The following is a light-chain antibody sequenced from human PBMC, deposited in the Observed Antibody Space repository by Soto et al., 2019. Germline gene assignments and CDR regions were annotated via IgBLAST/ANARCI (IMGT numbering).Light chain of an antibody. V-gene: IGKV3-20*01. CDR1: QSVSSSY. J-gene: IGKJ1*01. Sequence: EIVLTQSPGTLSLSPGERATLSCRASQSVSSSYLAWYQQKPGQAPRLLIYGASSRATGIPDRFSGSGSGTEFTLTISRLEPEDFAVYYCQQYGSSPSTFGQGTKV. CDR2: GAS. CDR3: QQYGSSPST.